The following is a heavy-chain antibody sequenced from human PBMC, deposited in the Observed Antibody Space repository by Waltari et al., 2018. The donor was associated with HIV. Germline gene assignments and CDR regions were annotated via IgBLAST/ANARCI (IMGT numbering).Heavy chain of an antibody. CDR1: GFTINSYA. D-gene: IGHD6-25*01. CDR3: ARVRVRAAGMDV. CDR2: ISYDGKNK. V-gene: IGHV3-30*04. Sequence: QVQLVESGGGVVQPGGSLRLSCAASGFTINSYAMHWVRQAPGRGLEWGAVISYDGKNKYYADSVKGRFTISRDTPKNTLYLQMNSLRVEDTAVFYCARVRVRAAGMDVWGQGTTVTVSS. J-gene: IGHJ6*02.